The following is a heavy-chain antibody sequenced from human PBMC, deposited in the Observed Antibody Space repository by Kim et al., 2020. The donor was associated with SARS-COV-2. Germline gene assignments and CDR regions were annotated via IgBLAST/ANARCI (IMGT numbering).Heavy chain of an antibody. Sequence: SETLSLTCAVYGGSFSGYYWSWIRQPPGKGLEWIGEINHSGSTNYNPSLKSRVTISVDTSKNQFSLKLSSVTAADTAVYYCARWGMVRGVTLYYYYGMDVWGQGTTVTVSS. J-gene: IGHJ6*02. D-gene: IGHD3-10*01. CDR3: ARWGMVRGVTLYYYYGMDV. CDR1: GGSFSGYY. V-gene: IGHV4-34*01. CDR2: INHSGST.